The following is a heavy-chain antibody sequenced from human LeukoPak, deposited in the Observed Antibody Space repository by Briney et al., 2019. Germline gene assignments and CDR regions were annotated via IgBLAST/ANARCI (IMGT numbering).Heavy chain of an antibody. J-gene: IGHJ6*03. Sequence: ASVKVSCKASGYTFTSYGISWVRQAPGQGLEWMGWISAYNGNTNYAQKLQGRVTMTTDTSTSTAYMELSRLRSDDTAVYYCARDGGARITMVRGKAYYYYYMDVWGKGTTVTVSS. V-gene: IGHV1-18*01. CDR2: ISAYNGNT. D-gene: IGHD3-10*01. CDR3: ARDGGARITMVRGKAYYYYYMDV. CDR1: GYTFTSYG.